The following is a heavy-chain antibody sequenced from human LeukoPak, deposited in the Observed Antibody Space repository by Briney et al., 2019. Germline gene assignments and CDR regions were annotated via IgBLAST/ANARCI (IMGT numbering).Heavy chain of an antibody. J-gene: IGHJ4*02. V-gene: IGHV3-7*03. CDR2: INQRGSEK. CDR1: GFIFSNYW. D-gene: IGHD2-2*01. CDR3: ARLVVPPGNRGWYYEH. Sequence: GGSLRLSCAASGFIFSNYWMAWVRRGPGEGPEWVANINQRGSEKYYVDSVRGRFTIFRDNAKNSLDLQMNSLRVEDTAIYYCARLVVPPGNRGWYYEHWGQGTLVTVSS.